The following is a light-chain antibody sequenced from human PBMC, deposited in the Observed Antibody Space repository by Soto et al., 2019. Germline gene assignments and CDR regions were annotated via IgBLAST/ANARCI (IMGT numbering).Light chain of an antibody. CDR3: QQSYSSPYT. V-gene: IGKV1-39*01. CDR1: QSIGSY. Sequence: DIQMTQSPSSLSASVGDRVTISCRASQSIGSYVNWYQHRPGKAPNLLIFTASSLQGGVPSRFSDSGSGTDFTLTINSLQPEDFATYYCQQSYSSPYTFAQGTKLEIK. CDR2: TAS. J-gene: IGKJ2*01.